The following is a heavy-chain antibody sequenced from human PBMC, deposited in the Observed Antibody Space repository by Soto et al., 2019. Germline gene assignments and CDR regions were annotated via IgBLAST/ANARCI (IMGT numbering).Heavy chain of an antibody. D-gene: IGHD6-19*01. J-gene: IGHJ4*02. CDR2: INPRGGNT. CDR3: ARIAVAGAYFDY. V-gene: IGHV1-18*01. CDR1: GYTFTSYG. Sequence: SVKVSCKASGYTFTSYGISWVRQAPGQGLEWMGMINPRGGNTTYAQKLLGSVTMTTDTSTSTVYMEVSGLRSEDTAVYYCARIAVAGAYFDYWGQGTLVTVSS.